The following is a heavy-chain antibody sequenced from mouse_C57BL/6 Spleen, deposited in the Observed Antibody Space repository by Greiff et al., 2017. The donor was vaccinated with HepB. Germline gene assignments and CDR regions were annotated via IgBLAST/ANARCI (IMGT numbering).Heavy chain of an antibody. CDR2: IYPRSGNT. V-gene: IGHV1-81*01. Sequence: VQLQQSGAELARPGASVKLSCKASGYTFTSYGISWVKQRTGQGLEWIGEIYPRSGNTYYNEKFKGNATLTADKSSSTAYMELRSLTSEDSAVYFCARGFITTVVATDYYAMDYWGQGTSVTVSS. CDR3: ARGFITTVVATDYYAMDY. J-gene: IGHJ4*01. D-gene: IGHD1-1*01. CDR1: GYTFTSYG.